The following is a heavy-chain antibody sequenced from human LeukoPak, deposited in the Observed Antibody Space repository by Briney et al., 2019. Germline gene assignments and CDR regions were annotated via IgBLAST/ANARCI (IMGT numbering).Heavy chain of an antibody. Sequence: ASVKVSCKASGGTFSSYAISWVRQAPGQGLEWMGIINPSGGSTSYAQKFQGRVTMTRDMSTSTVYMELSSLRSEDTAVYYCARDLGATVTTTAFGYWGQGTLVTVSS. D-gene: IGHD4-17*01. J-gene: IGHJ4*02. CDR1: GGTFSSYA. V-gene: IGHV1-46*01. CDR2: INPSGGST. CDR3: ARDLGATVTTTAFGY.